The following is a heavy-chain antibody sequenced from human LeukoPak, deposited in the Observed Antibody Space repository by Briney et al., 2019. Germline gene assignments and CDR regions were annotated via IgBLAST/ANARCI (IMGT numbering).Heavy chain of an antibody. D-gene: IGHD3-3*01. CDR3: AKVLGDYDFWSGYYGLDY. CDR2: IRYDGSNK. V-gene: IGHV3-30*02. J-gene: IGHJ4*02. CDR1: GFTFSSYG. Sequence: GSLRLSCAASGFTFSSYGMHWVRQAPGKGLEWVAFIRYDGSNKYYADSVKGRFTISRDNSKSTLYLQMNSLRAEDTAVYYCAKVLGDYDFWSGYYGLDYWGQGTLVTASS.